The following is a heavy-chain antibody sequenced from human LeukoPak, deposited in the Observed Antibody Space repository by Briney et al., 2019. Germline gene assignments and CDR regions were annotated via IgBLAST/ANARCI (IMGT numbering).Heavy chain of an antibody. D-gene: IGHD2-15*01. Sequence: SETLSLTCTVSGGSISSYYWSWIRQPPGKGLEWIGYIYYSGSTNYNPSLKSRVTISVDTSKNQFSLKLSSVTAADTAVYYCASALTAAIVVVAAPLEHEYNSFDPWGQGTLVTVSS. CDR3: ASALTAAIVVVAAPLEHEYNSFDP. V-gene: IGHV4-59*01. J-gene: IGHJ5*02. CDR1: GGSISSYY. CDR2: IYYSGST.